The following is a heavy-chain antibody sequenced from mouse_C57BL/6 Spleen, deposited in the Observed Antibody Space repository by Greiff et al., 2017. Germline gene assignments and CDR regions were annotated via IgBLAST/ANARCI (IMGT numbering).Heavy chain of an antibody. CDR3: ARSGTTVVAYYFDY. Sequence: VQLQQSGAELVKPGASVKLSCKASGYTFTSYWMHWVKQRPGQGLEWIGMIHPNSGSTNYNEKFKSKATLTVDKSSSTAYMQLSSLTSEDSAVYYCARSGTTVVAYYFDYWGQGTTLTVSS. V-gene: IGHV1-64*01. CDR1: GYTFTSYW. J-gene: IGHJ2*01. CDR2: IHPNSGST. D-gene: IGHD1-1*01.